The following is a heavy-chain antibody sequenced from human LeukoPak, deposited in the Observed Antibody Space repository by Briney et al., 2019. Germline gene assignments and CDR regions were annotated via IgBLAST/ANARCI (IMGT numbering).Heavy chain of an antibody. CDR3: ATYSSSWYCFDY. J-gene: IGHJ4*02. Sequence: PGGSLRLSCAASGFTFSSYAMSWVRQAPGKGLEWVSAISGSGGSTYYADSVKGRFTTSRDNSKNTLYLQMNSLRAEDTAVYYCATYSSSWYCFDYWGQGTLVTVSS. D-gene: IGHD6-13*01. V-gene: IGHV3-23*01. CDR2: ISGSGGST. CDR1: GFTFSSYA.